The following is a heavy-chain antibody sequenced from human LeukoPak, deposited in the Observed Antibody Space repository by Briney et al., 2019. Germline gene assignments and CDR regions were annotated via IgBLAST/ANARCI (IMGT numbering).Heavy chain of an antibody. Sequence: GSLRLSCAASGFTFSSYAMSWIRQPPGKGLEWIGYIYYSGSTNYNPSLKSRVTISVDTSKNQFSLKLSSVTAADTAVYYCARNWFDRWGQGTLVPVSS. CDR1: GFTFSSYA. CDR3: ARNWFDR. CDR2: IYYSGST. J-gene: IGHJ5*02. V-gene: IGHV4-59*08.